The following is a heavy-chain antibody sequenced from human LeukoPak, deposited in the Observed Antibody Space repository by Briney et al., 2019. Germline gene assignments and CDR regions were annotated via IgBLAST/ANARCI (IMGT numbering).Heavy chain of an antibody. CDR2: ISGSGGST. Sequence: GGSLRLSCAASGFTFSSYSMNWVRQAPGKGPEWVSAISGSGGSTYYADSVKGRFTISRDNSKNTLYLQMNSLRAEDTAVYYCAKVMVRGVIYDYWGQGTLVTVSS. V-gene: IGHV3-23*01. J-gene: IGHJ4*02. CDR1: GFTFSSYS. CDR3: AKVMVRGVIYDY. D-gene: IGHD3-10*01.